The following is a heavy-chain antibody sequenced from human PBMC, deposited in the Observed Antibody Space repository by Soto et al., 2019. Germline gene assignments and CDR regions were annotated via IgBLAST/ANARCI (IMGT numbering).Heavy chain of an antibody. V-gene: IGHV1-69*12. Sequence: QVQLVQSGAGVRKPGSSVKVSCKVSGDSFISYAISWVRQAPGQGLEWMGGIIPIFGRGNYAQRFQGRVAITADESTSTVHMEVSGLRSEDTAVYYCAREGSTVETAMVSQYYYGMDVWGQGTTVTVSS. CDR2: IIPIFGRG. J-gene: IGHJ6*02. CDR1: GDSFISYA. D-gene: IGHD5-18*01. CDR3: AREGSTVETAMVSQYYYGMDV.